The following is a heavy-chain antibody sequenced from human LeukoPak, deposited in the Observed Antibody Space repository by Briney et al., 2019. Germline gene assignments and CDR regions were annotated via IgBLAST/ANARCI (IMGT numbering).Heavy chain of an antibody. D-gene: IGHD6-19*01. CDR1: GFTFSSYA. CDR2: IRGSGGST. CDR3: ADSSGWYD. J-gene: IGHJ4*02. V-gene: IGHV3-23*01. Sequence: SGGSLSLSCAASGFTFSSYAVSWARQAPGKGLEWLSAIRGSGGSTYYADSVKGWFTISRDNSKNTLYLQMNSLRAEDTAVYYCADSSGWYDWGKGTLVTVSS.